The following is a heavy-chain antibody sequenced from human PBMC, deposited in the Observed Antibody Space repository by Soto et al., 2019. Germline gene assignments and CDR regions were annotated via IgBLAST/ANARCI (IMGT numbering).Heavy chain of an antibody. CDR2: ISYDGINK. V-gene: IGHV3-30*18. Sequence: VGSLRLSCAASGFSFSAHGMHWVRQAPGKGLEWVAVISYDGINKGYADSVEGRLTISRDNPKNTLYLQLDSLRIDDTGIYYCAKDGGGGYQPPNYYYYGLDVWGQGTTVTVSS. J-gene: IGHJ6*02. CDR1: GFSFSAHG. CDR3: AKDGGGGYQPPNYYYYGLDV. D-gene: IGHD2-21*01.